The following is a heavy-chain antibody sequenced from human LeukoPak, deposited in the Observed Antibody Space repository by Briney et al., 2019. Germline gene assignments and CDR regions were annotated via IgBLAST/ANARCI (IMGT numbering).Heavy chain of an antibody. V-gene: IGHV3-48*01. CDR2: ISSSSTSI. CDR3: AREWGAAAGHNWFDP. Sequence: PGGSLRLSCVVSEFTFSTYSMNWVRQAPGKGLEWVSYISSSSTSIYFADSVKGRFTISRDNAKDSLYLQMNSLRAEDTAVYYCAREWGAAAGHNWFDPWGQGTLVTVTS. J-gene: IGHJ5*02. D-gene: IGHD6-13*01. CDR1: EFTFSTYS.